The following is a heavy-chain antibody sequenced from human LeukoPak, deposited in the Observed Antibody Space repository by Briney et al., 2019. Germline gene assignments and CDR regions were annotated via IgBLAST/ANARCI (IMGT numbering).Heavy chain of an antibody. CDR1: GGSISSSSYY. J-gene: IGHJ4*02. Sequence: SETLSLTCTVSGGSISSSSYYWGWIRQSPGKGLEWIGSIYYSGSTYYNPSLKSRVTISVDTSKNQFSLKLSSVTAADTAVYYCARQLVVVEPAEFDHWGQGTLVTVSS. CDR2: IYYSGST. V-gene: IGHV4-39*01. D-gene: IGHD2-2*01. CDR3: ARQLVVVEPAEFDH.